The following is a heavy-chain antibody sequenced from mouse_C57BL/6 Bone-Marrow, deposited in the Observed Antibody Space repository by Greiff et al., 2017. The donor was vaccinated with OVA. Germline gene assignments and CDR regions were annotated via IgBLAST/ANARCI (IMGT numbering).Heavy chain of an antibody. Sequence: LQPPFPSLVKPGASVKLSCKASGYTFTSYWMHWVKQRPGQGLEWIGNINPSNGGTNYNEKFKSKATLTVDKSSSTAYMQLSSLTAEDTAVYYCARSTLYETPYWGQGTTLTVSS. D-gene: IGHD1-3*01. CDR3: ARSTLYETPY. CDR2: INPSNGGT. J-gene: IGHJ2*01. CDR1: GYTFTSYW. V-gene: IGHV1-53*01.